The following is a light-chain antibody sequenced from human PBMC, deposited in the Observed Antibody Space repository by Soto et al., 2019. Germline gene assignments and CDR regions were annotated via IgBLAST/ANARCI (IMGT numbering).Light chain of an antibody. V-gene: IGLV2-8*02. J-gene: IGLJ2*01. CDR3: SSYAGRNNLV. Sequence: QSALTQPPSASRSPGQSVTISCTGTSSDVGGYNYVSWYQQHPGKAPKLMIYEVTKRPSGVPDRFSGSKSGNTASLTVSGLQAEDEAYYYCSSYAGRNNLVFGGGTKLTVL. CDR2: EVT. CDR1: SSDVGGYNY.